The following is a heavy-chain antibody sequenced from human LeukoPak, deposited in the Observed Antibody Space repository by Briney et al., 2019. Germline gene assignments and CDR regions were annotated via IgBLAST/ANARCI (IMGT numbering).Heavy chain of an antibody. D-gene: IGHD6-19*01. CDR2: ISVYNGNT. J-gene: IGHJ3*02. V-gene: IGHV1-18*01. CDR1: GYTFTNYG. CDR3: ARDTRAVAGYDPFDI. Sequence: ASVKVSCKASGYTFTNYGLSWVRQAPGQGLEWMGWISVYNGNTNYAQKLRGRLTMTIDTSTSTANMELRSLRSGDTAVYYCARDTRAVAGYDPFDIWGQGTMVTVSS.